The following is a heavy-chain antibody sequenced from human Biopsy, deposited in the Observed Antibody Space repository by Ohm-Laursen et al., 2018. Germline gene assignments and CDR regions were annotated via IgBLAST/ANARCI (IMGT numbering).Heavy chain of an antibody. CDR2: IYYTGST. J-gene: IGHJ2*01. CDR1: GGSISSYY. Sequence: SETLSLTCSVSGGSISSYYWSWIRQPPGKGLEWIGYIYYTGSTNYNPSLKSRVTISVDTSMTHLSLRLTLVTAADTAVYYCARHAPSYSGSYWRYFDLWGRGTLVTVSS. D-gene: IGHD1-26*01. V-gene: IGHV4-59*08. CDR3: ARHAPSYSGSYWRYFDL.